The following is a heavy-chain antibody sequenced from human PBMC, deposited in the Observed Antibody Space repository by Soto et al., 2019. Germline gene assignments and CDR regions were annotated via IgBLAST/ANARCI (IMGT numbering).Heavy chain of an antibody. CDR3: ARGRYNWNEGDWFDP. Sequence: GASVKVSCKASGVTFSSYAISWVRQAPGQGLEWMGGIIPIFGTANYAQKFQGRVTITADKSTSTAYMELSSLRSEDTAVYYCARGRYNWNEGDWFDPWGQGTLVTVSS. CDR1: GVTFSSYA. V-gene: IGHV1-69*06. CDR2: IIPIFGTA. D-gene: IGHD1-1*01. J-gene: IGHJ5*02.